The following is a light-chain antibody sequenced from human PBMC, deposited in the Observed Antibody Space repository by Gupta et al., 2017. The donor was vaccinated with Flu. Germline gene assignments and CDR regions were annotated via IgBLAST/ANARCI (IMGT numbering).Light chain of an antibody. V-gene: IGKV3-11*01. CDR3: QQRTTWPPSLT. Sequence: EIVLTQSPATLSLSPGERATLSCRASQSVGSYLAWYQQKPGQAPRFLIFDASNRATGIPARFSGSGSGTDFTPTISSLEPEDFAVYYCQQRTTWPPSLTFGGGTKLEIK. CDR1: QSVGSY. CDR2: DAS. J-gene: IGKJ4*01.